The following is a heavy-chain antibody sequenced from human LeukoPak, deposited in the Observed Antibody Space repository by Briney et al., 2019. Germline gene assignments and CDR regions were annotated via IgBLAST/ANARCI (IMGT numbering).Heavy chain of an antibody. V-gene: IGHV1-58*02. Sequence: SVKVSCKASGFTFTSSAMQWVRQARGQRLEWIGWIVVGSGNTNYAQKFQERVTITRDMSTSTPYMELSSLRSEDTAVYYCAATMYYDFWIGYYTPPDYWGQGTLVTVSS. J-gene: IGHJ4*02. D-gene: IGHD3-3*01. CDR1: GFTFTSSA. CDR2: IVVGSGNT. CDR3: AATMYYDFWIGYYTPPDY.